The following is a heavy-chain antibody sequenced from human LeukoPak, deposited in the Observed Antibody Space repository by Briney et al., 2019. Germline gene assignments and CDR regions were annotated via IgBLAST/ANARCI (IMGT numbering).Heavy chain of an antibody. J-gene: IGHJ4*02. V-gene: IGHV1-18*01. Sequence: ASVKVSCKASGYTFTTYGISWLRQAPGQGLEWMGRISTYNGDTNYAQKLQGRVTLTTDTSTSTVYMELRSLRSDDTAVYYCARRGSVETPMSNWEWWYWGQGTLVTVSS. CDR2: ISTYNGDT. CDR3: ARRGSVETPMSNWEWWY. CDR1: GYTFTTYG. D-gene: IGHD5-18*01.